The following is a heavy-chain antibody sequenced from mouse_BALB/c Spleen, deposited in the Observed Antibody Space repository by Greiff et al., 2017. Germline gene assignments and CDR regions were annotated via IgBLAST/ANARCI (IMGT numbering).Heavy chain of an antibody. V-gene: IGHV5-17*02. CDR2: ISSGSSTI. Sequence: EVQGVESGGGLVQPGGSRKLSCAASGFTFSSFGMHWVRQAPEKGLEWVAYISSGSSTIYYADTVKGRFTISRDNPKNTLFLQMTSLRSEDTAMYYCARSPGYWYFDVWGAGTTVTVSS. CDR3: ARSPGYWYFDV. CDR1: GFTFSSFG. J-gene: IGHJ1*01.